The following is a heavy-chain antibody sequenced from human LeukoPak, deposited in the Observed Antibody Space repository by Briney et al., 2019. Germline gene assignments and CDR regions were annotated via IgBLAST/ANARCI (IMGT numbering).Heavy chain of an antibody. CDR3: ARDPYGSGIMDV. CDR1: GFTFSSYS. CDR2: ISSSSSTI. J-gene: IGHJ6*04. D-gene: IGHD3-10*01. V-gene: IGHV3-48*01. Sequence: GGSPRLSCAASGFTFSSYSMNWVRQAPGKGLEWVSYISSSSSTIYYADSVKGRFTISRDNAKNSLYLQMNSLRAEDTAVYYCARDPYGSGIMDVWGKGTTVTVSS.